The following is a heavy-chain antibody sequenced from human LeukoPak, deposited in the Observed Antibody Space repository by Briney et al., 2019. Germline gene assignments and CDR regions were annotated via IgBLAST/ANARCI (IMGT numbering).Heavy chain of an antibody. D-gene: IGHD6-13*01. CDR2: IWYDGSNK. J-gene: IGHJ5*02. CDR1: GFTFSTYG. Sequence: GRSLRLSCAASGFTFSTYGMHWGRQAPGKGLEWLGVIWYDGSNKYYADAVKGRFTISRDNSQNTLYLQMNSLRAEGTAVYYCGKDVAAAGTPLSWFDPWGQGTLVTVSS. CDR3: GKDVAAAGTPLSWFDP. V-gene: IGHV3-33*06.